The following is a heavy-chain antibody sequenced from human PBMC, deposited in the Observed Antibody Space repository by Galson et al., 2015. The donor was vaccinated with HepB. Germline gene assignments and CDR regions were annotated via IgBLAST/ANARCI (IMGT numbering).Heavy chain of an antibody. D-gene: IGHD1-26*01. CDR1: GFTFSSYG. V-gene: IGHV3-33*01. CDR3: ARDRGFHSDSPAY. Sequence: SLRLSCAASGFTFSSYGMHWVRQAPGKGLEWMGVIWYDGSNKYYADSVKGRFAISRDNSKNTLFLQMNSLRVEDTGSYYCARDRGFHSDSPAYGGQGTLVTVSS. J-gene: IGHJ4*02. CDR2: IWYDGSNK.